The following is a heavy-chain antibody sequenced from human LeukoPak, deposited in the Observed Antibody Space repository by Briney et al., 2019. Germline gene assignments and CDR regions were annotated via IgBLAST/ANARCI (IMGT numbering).Heavy chain of an antibody. Sequence: ASVKVSCKASGYTFTSYGISWVRQAPGQGLEWMGWISAYNGNTNYAQKLQGRVTMTTDTSTSTAYMELRSLRSDDTAVYYCARDFWGHDSSGFDYWGQGTLVTVSS. CDR1: GYTFTSYG. CDR2: ISAYNGNT. CDR3: ARDFWGHDSSGFDY. D-gene: IGHD3-22*01. J-gene: IGHJ4*02. V-gene: IGHV1-18*01.